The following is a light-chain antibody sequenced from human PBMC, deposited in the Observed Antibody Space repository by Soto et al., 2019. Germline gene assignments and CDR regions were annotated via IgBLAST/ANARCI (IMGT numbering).Light chain of an antibody. CDR2: AAS. V-gene: IGKV1-9*01. CDR1: QGISSY. CDR3: QQYENYWT. Sequence: IQLTQSPSSLSASVGARVPITCRASQGISSYLAWYQQKPGKAPKLLIYAASTLQSGVPSRFSGSGSGTEFSLTISNLQPDDCATYYCQQYENYWTFGQGTKVDIK. J-gene: IGKJ1*01.